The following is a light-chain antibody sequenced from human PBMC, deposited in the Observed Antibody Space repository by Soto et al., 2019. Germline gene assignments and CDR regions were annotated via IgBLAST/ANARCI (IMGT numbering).Light chain of an antibody. CDR3: QQRSNWPPIT. Sequence: EIVLTQSPATLSVSPWERAILSCRASQSISINLAWYQQKPGQAPRLLLYAASNRATGVPARFSGSGSGTDFTLTLSSLEPEDFAVYYCQQRSNWPPITFGQGTRLEIK. J-gene: IGKJ5*01. CDR2: AAS. CDR1: QSISIN. V-gene: IGKV3-11*01.